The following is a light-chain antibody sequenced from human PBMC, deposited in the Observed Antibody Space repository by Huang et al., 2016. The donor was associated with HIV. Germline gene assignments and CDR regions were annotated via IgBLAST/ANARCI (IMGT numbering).Light chain of an antibody. J-gene: IGKJ1*01. V-gene: IGKV3-15*01. CDR3: QHYNNWPWWT. CDR1: QSVTSN. CDR2: SAS. Sequence: EVVMTQSPAILSVSPGERATLSCRASQSVTSNLVWYQQKPGQAPRLLIYSASTRATGIPARFSGSGSGTEFTLTISSLQSEDFAVYYCQHYNNWPWWTFGQGTKVEIK.